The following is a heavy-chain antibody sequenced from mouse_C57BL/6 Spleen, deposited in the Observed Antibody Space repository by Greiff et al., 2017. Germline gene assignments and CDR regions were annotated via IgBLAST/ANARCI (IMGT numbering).Heavy chain of an antibody. CDR3: AREELGPWYAMDY. V-gene: IGHV5-16*01. D-gene: IGHD4-1*01. CDR1: GFTFSDYY. CDR2: INDDGSST. Sequence: EVKLVESEGGLVQPGSSMKLSCTASGFTFSDYYMAWVRQVPEKGLEWVANINDDGSSTYYLDSLKSRFLISRDNSKNILSLQKSSLRSEDTATYYCAREELGPWYAMDYWGQGTSVTVSA. J-gene: IGHJ4*01.